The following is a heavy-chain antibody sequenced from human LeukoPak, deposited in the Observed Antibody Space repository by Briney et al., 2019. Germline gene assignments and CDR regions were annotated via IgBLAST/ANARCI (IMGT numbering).Heavy chain of an antibody. CDR1: GGTFSSYA. Sequence: SVKVSCKASGGTFSSYAISWVRQAPGQGLEWMGGIIPIFGTANYAQKFQGRVTITADESTSTAYMELSSLRSEDTAVYYCARYLRGCSGGSCYVYWGQGTLVTVSS. D-gene: IGHD2-15*01. V-gene: IGHV1-69*13. CDR2: IIPIFGTA. CDR3: ARYLRGCSGGSCYVY. J-gene: IGHJ4*02.